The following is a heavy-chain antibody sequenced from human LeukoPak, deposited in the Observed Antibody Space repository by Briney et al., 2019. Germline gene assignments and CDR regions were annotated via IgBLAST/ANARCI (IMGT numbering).Heavy chain of an antibody. Sequence: GGSLRLSCAASGFTFSGFAMSWVRRTPGKGLEWVSGISGSGDNTLYAASVKGRFTISRDNSKDTLSLQMNSLRAEDTAVYYCAKISWDGRGTFYWGQGTLVTVSS. V-gene: IGHV3-23*01. CDR1: GFTFSGFA. CDR2: ISGSGDNT. J-gene: IGHJ4*02. CDR3: AKISWDGRGTFY. D-gene: IGHD2-15*01.